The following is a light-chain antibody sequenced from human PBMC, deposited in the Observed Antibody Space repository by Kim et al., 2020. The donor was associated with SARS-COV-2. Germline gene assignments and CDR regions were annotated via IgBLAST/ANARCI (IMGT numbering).Light chain of an antibody. J-gene: IGLJ3*02. CDR1: SLRNYY. CDR3: NSRDSTGDHVV. V-gene: IGLV3-19*01. Sequence: SSELTQDPAVSVALGQTVSLTCQGDSLRNYYATWYQQRPGQAPTLVLYGKYDRHSGISDRFSGSASGNTASLTITGAQAEDEADYYCNSRDSTGDHVVFGGGTQLT. CDR2: GKY.